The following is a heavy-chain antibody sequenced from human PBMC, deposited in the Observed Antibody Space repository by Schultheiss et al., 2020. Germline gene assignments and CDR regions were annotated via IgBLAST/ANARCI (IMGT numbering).Heavy chain of an antibody. V-gene: IGHV4-34*01. CDR3: ARLLTGVYGDYYFDF. CDR2: INHSGST. Sequence: GSLRLSCTVYGGSFSGYYWSWIRQPPGKGLEWIGEINHSGSTNYNPSLKSRVTISVDTSKNQFSLKLSSVTAADTAVYYCARLLTGVYGDYYFDFWGQGTLVTVSS. J-gene: IGHJ4*02. D-gene: IGHD5/OR15-5a*01. CDR1: GGSFSGYY.